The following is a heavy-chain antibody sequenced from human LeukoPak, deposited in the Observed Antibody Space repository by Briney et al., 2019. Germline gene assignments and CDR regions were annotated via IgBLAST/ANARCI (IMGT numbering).Heavy chain of an antibody. CDR2: IKQDGSEK. J-gene: IGHJ1*01. CDR1: GFTFSSYW. V-gene: IGHV3-7*01. D-gene: IGHD6-19*01. CDR3: AREVAVAVPVY. Sequence: GGSLRLSCAASGFTFSSYWVSWVRQAPGKGLEWVANIKQDGSEKYYVDSVKDRFTISRDNAKNSLYLQMNSLRAEDTAVYYCAREVAVAVPVYWGQGTLVTVSS.